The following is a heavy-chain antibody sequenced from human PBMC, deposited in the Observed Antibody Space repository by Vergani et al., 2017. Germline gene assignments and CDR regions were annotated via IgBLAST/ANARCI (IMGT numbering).Heavy chain of an antibody. J-gene: IGHJ3*02. CDR2: IIPIFGTA. CDR1: GGTFSSYA. V-gene: IGHV1-69*01. D-gene: IGHD5-18*01. CDR3: ARDGGYSYGSGPYAFDI. Sequence: QVQLVQSGAEVKKPGSSVKVSCKASGGTFSSYAISWVRQAPGQGLEWMGGIIPIFGTANYAQKFQGRVTITADESTSTAYMELSSLRSEDTAVYYCARDGGYSYGSGPYAFDIWGQGTMVTVSS.